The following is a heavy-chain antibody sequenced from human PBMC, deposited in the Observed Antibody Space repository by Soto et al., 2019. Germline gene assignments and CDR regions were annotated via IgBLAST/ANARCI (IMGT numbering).Heavy chain of an antibody. CDR3: ARDSYYGSWGYFDY. Sequence: SETLSLTCAVYGGSFSGYYWSWIRQPPGKGLEWIGEINHSGSTNYNPSLKSRVTISVDTSKNQFSLTLRSVTAADTAVYYCARDSYYGSWGYFDYWGQGTLVTVSS. CDR2: INHSGST. CDR1: GGSFSGYY. V-gene: IGHV4-34*01. J-gene: IGHJ4*02. D-gene: IGHD3-10*01.